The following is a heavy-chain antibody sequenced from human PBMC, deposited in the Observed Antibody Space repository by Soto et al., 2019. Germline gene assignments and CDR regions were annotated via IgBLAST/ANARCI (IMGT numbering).Heavy chain of an antibody. CDR1: GYTFTGYY. J-gene: IGHJ6*02. Sequence: ASVKVSCKASGYTFTGYYIHWVRQAPGQGLEWMGWIHPNLGGTDHAQKFQGRVTLTRDTSVNTAYMELSNLTPDDTAIYCCAPCRTPFSTGSPADDYGMGVWGQGPTVTVSS. CDR2: IHPNLGGT. CDR3: APCRTPFSTGSPADDYGMGV. D-gene: IGHD3-9*01. V-gene: IGHV1-2*02.